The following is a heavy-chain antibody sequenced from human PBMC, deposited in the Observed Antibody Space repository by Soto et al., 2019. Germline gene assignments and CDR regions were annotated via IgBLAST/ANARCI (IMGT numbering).Heavy chain of an antibody. Sequence: EVQLVESGGGLIQHGGSLRLSCAASGFTVSSSYMSWVRQAPGKGLEWVSVIYSGGTTYYADSVKGRFTISRDNSKNTLYLQMISLRAEDTAVYYCARDLAAAGDYWGQGTLVIVSS. D-gene: IGHD6-13*01. CDR2: IYSGGTT. CDR1: GFTVSSSY. V-gene: IGHV3-53*01. J-gene: IGHJ4*02. CDR3: ARDLAAAGDY.